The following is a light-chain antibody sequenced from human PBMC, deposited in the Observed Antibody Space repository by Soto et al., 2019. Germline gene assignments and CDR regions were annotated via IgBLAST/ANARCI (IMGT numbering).Light chain of an antibody. CDR2: DAS. V-gene: IGKV1-5*01. CDR3: QQYKSYWT. Sequence: DIQRTQCPSTLTSSVVEIVTINCRASQTISSWLAWYQQKPGKAPKPLIHDASSLESGVPSRFSGSGSGTEFTLTISSMQPDDFATYHCQQYKSYWTFGQGTKVDIK. J-gene: IGKJ1*01. CDR1: QTISSW.